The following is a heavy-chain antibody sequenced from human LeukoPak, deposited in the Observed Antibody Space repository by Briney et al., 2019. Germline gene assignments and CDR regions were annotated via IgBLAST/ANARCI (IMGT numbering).Heavy chain of an antibody. CDR1: GYSISSAYY. D-gene: IGHD2/OR15-2a*01. J-gene: IGHJ4*02. CDR3: ARLLGGY. Sequence: SETLSLTCSVSGYSISSAYYWNWIRQPPGKGLEWIGEINHSGSTNYNPSLKSRVTISVDTSKNQFSLKLSSVTAADTAVYYCARLLGGYWGQGTLVTVSS. CDR2: INHSGST. V-gene: IGHV4-38-2*02.